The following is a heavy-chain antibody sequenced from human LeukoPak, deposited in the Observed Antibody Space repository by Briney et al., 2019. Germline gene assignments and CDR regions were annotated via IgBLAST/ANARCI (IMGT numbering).Heavy chain of an antibody. D-gene: IGHD3-3*01. CDR1: GGSFSGYY. J-gene: IGHJ4*02. V-gene: IGHV4-34*01. Sequence: SETLSLTCAVYGGSFSGYYWSWIRQPPGKGLEWIGEINHSGSTNYNPSLKSRVTISVDTSKNQFSLKLSSVTAADTAVYYCARRLNTSYYDFWSGQPQHSYFDYWGQGTMVTVSS. CDR2: INHSGST. CDR3: ARRLNTSYYDFWSGQPQHSYFDY.